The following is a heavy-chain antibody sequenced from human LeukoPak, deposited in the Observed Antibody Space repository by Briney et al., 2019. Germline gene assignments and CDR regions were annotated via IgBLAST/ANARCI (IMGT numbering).Heavy chain of an antibody. CDR1: GGSISSYY. V-gene: IGHV4-59*01. CDR2: IYYSGST. Sequence: PSETLSLTCTVSGGSISSYYWSWIRQPPGKGLEWIGYIYYSGSTNYNPSLKSRVTISVDTSKNQFSLKLSSVTAADTAVYYCARGNIGYCSGGSCYSGYYFDYWGQGTLVTVSS. J-gene: IGHJ4*02. D-gene: IGHD2-15*01. CDR3: ARGNIGYCSGGSCYSGYYFDY.